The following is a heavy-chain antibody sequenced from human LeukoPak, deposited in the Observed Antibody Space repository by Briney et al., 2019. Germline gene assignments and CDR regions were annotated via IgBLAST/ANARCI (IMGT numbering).Heavy chain of an antibody. CDR2: ISGSGGST. V-gene: IGHV3-23*01. D-gene: IGHD3-3*01. CDR1: GFTFSSYA. CDR3: AKDGLHYDFWSGSPSDP. Sequence: GGSLRPSCAASGFTFSSYAMSWVRQAPGKGLEWVSAISGSGGSTYYADSVKGRFTISRDNSKNTLYLQMNSLRAEDTAVYYCAKDGLHYDFWSGSPSDPWGQETLVTVSS. J-gene: IGHJ5*02.